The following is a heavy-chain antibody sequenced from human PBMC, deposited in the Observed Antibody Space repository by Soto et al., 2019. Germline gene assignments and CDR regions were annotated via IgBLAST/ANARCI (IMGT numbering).Heavy chain of an antibody. V-gene: IGHV4-4*02. J-gene: IGHJ4*02. CDR2: IYHSGST. CDR3: ASRIEYCGGDCPYYFDY. CDR1: GGSISSSNW. Sequence: XETLSLTSGVPGGSISSSNWWGWFRQPPGKGLEWIGEIYHSGSTNYNPSLKSRVTISVDKSKNQFSLKLSSVTAADTAVYYCASRIEYCGGDCPYYFDYWGQGALVTVSS. D-gene: IGHD2-21*02.